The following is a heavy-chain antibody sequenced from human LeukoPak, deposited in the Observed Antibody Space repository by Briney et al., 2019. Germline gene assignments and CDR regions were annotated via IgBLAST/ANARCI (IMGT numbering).Heavy chain of an antibody. CDR2: ISSSSSTI. Sequence: GGSLRLSCAASGFTFSSYGTHWVRQAPGKGLEWVSYISSSSSTIYYADSVKGRFTISRDNAKNSLYLQMNSLRAEDTAVYYCARVGQGYCSGGSCYAITPFYGMDVWGQGTTVTVSS. CDR3: ARVGQGYCSGGSCYAITPFYGMDV. D-gene: IGHD2-15*01. CDR1: GFTFSSYG. J-gene: IGHJ6*02. V-gene: IGHV3-48*01.